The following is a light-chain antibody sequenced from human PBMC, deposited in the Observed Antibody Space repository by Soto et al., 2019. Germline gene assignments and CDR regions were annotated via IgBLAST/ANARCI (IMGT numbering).Light chain of an antibody. J-gene: IGLJ3*02. CDR3: ASWEDSLNGWV. Sequence: QSVLTQPPSASGTPGQRVTNSCSGSSSNVGSNTVSWYQQLPGTAPKVLIYSDDQRPSGVPDRFSGSRSGSSASLAISGLQSGDEADYYCASWEDSLNGWVIGGGTKLTVL. V-gene: IGLV1-44*01. CDR2: SDD. CDR1: SSNVGSNT.